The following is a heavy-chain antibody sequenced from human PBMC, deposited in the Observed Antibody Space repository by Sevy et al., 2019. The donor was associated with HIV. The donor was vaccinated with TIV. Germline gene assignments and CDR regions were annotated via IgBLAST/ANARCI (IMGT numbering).Heavy chain of an antibody. CDR2: ISYDGSNK. CDR1: GFTFSSYA. Sequence: GGSLRLSCAASGFTFSSYAMHWVRQAPGKGLEWVAVISYDGSNKYYADSVKGRFTISRDNSKNTLYLQMNSLRAEDTAVYYCARDVHIAAAGTDYYYGMDVWGQGTTVTVSS. V-gene: IGHV3-30*04. J-gene: IGHJ6*02. CDR3: ARDVHIAAAGTDYYYGMDV. D-gene: IGHD6-13*01.